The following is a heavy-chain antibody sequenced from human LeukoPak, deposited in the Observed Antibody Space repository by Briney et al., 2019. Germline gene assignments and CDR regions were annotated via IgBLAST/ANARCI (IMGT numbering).Heavy chain of an antibody. CDR2: IGGSGVNT. J-gene: IGHJ4*02. CDR1: GFTFSSFA. V-gene: IGHV3-23*01. D-gene: IGHD5-18*01. Sequence: GGSLRLSCAVSGFTFSSFAMSWVRQAPGKGLEWVSLIGGSGVNTYYADSVKGRFTISRDNSKNTLYLQMNNLRAEDTAVYYCAKGGGYSYGYINYWGQGTLVTVSS. CDR3: AKGGGYSYGYINY.